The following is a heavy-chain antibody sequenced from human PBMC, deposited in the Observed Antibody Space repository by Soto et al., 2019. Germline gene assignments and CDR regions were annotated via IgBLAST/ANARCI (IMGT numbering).Heavy chain of an antibody. V-gene: IGHV3-33*02. CDR3: ARDFGELYAMGAFDP. CDR1: GFTFSSYG. Sequence: PGGSLRLSCAASGFTFSSYGMHWVRQAPGKGLEWVAVIWYDGSNTYYADSANGPIPNTRDNSTTTLYLKLNSLRAEATAVYYCARDFGELYAMGAFDPWGEGTMVT. J-gene: IGHJ3*01. D-gene: IGHD2-8*01. CDR2: IWYDGSNT.